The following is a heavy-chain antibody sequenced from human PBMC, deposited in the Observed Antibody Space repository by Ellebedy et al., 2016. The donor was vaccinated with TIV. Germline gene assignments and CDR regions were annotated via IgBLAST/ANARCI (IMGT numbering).Heavy chain of an antibody. V-gene: IGHV4-39*01. Sequence: SETLSLXXTVSGGSISSSSYYWGWIRQPPGKGLEWIGSIYYSGSTYYNPSLKSRVTISVDTSKNQFSLKLSSVTAADTAVYYCARARFPSTRLQYHYYFDYWGQGTLVTVSS. D-gene: IGHD4-11*01. J-gene: IGHJ4*02. CDR2: IYYSGST. CDR1: GGSISSSSYY. CDR3: ARARFPSTRLQYHYYFDY.